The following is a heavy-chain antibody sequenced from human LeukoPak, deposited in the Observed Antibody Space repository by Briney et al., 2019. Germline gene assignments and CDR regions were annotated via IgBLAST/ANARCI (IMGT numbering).Heavy chain of an antibody. J-gene: IGHJ4*02. Sequence: PGGSLRLSCAASGFTFSSYAMSWVRQAPGKGLEWVSAISGSGGSTYYADSVKGRFTISRDNSKNTLYLQMNSLRAEDTAVYYCAKIGVATIFSDAFLYYFDYWGQGTLVTVSS. V-gene: IGHV3-23*01. CDR2: ISGSGGST. D-gene: IGHD5-12*01. CDR1: GFTFSSYA. CDR3: AKIGVATIFSDAFLYYFDY.